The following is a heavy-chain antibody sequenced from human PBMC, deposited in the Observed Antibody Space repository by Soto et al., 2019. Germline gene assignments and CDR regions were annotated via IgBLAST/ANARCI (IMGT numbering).Heavy chain of an antibody. CDR3: AKTYGFLGGYYFDY. D-gene: IGHD3-16*01. CDR2: INPSGGST. V-gene: IGHV1-46*01. Sequence: QVQLVQSGAEVKKPGASVKVSCEESGYTFTNYYIHWVRQAPGQGLEWMAVINPSGGSTRYAQKFQGRVTMTRDTSTSTVYMELSSLRSEDTAVYYCAKTYGFLGGYYFDYWGQGTLVTVSS. CDR1: GYTFTNYY. J-gene: IGHJ4*02.